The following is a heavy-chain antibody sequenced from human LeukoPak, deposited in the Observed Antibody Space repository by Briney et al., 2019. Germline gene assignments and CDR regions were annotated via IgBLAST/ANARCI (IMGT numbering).Heavy chain of an antibody. D-gene: IGHD3-9*01. J-gene: IGHJ5*02. CDR3: ARDLFDTDANWFDP. CDR2: IIPILGIA. Sequence: ASVKVSCKASGGTFISYTISWVRQAPGQGLEWMGRIIPILGIANYAQKFQGRVTITADKSTSTAYMELSSLRSEDTAVYYCARDLFDTDANWFDPWGQGTLVTVSS. V-gene: IGHV1-69*04. CDR1: GGTFISYT.